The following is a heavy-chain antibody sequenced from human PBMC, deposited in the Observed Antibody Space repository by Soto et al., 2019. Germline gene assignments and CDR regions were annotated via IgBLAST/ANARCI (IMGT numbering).Heavy chain of an antibody. J-gene: IGHJ2*01. V-gene: IGHV3-30-3*01. CDR1: GFTFSSYA. CDR2: ISYDGSNK. CDR3: ARASGVCFDCWEFYWYFDL. D-gene: IGHD2-8*01. Sequence: QVQLVESGGGVVQPGRSLRLSCAASGFTFSSYAMHWVRQAPGKGLEWVAVISYDGSNKYYADSVKGRFTISRDNSKNTLYLQMNSLRAEDTAVYYCARASGVCFDCWEFYWYFDLWGRGTLVTVSS.